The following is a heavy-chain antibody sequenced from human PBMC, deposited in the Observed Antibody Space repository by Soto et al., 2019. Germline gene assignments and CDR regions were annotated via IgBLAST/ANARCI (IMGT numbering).Heavy chain of an antibody. CDR3: TTGLYGSGSTNFDY. CDR2: IKSKTDGGTT. CDR1: GFTFSNAW. Sequence: GGSLRLSCAASGFTFSNAWMSWVRQAPGKGLEWVGRIKSKTDGGTTDYAAPVKGRFTISRDDSKNTLYLQMNSLKTEDTAVYYCTTGLYGSGSTNFDYWGQGTLVTVSS. V-gene: IGHV3-15*01. J-gene: IGHJ4*02. D-gene: IGHD3-10*01.